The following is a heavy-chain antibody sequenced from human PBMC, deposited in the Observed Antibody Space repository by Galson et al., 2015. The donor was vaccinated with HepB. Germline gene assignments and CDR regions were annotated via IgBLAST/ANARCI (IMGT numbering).Heavy chain of an antibody. CDR3: AIGGYSRYSSSWYYFDY. CDR2: INTNTGNP. CDR1: GYTFTSYA. V-gene: IGHV7-4-1*02. J-gene: IGHJ4*02. Sequence: SVKVSCKASGYTFTSYAMNWVRQAPGQGLEWMGWINTNTGNPTYAQGFTGRFVFSLDTSVSTAYLQISSLKAEDTAVYYRAIGGYSRYSSSWYYFDYWGQGTLVTVSS. D-gene: IGHD6-13*01.